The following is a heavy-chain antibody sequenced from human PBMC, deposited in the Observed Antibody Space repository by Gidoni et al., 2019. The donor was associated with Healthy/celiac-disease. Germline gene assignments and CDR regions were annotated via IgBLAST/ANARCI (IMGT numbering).Heavy chain of an antibody. J-gene: IGHJ3*02. Sequence: QLQLQESGPGLVKPSETLSLTCTVSGGSISSSSYYWGWIRQPPGKGLEWIGSIYYSGSTYYNPSLKSRVTISVDTSKNQFSLKLSSVTAADTAVYYCARNYYDSSGYYFRLGAFDIWGQGTMVTVSS. CDR2: IYYSGST. CDR3: ARNYYDSSGYYFRLGAFDI. CDR1: GGSISSSSYY. D-gene: IGHD3-22*01. V-gene: IGHV4-39*01.